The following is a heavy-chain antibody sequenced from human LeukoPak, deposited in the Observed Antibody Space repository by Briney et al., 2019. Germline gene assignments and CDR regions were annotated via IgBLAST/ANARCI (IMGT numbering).Heavy chain of an antibody. Sequence: GRSLRLSCAASGFTFSSYAMHWVRQAPGKGLEWVAVISYDGSNKYYADSVKGRFTISRDNSKNTLYLQMNSLRAEDTAVYYCASHGENFDYWGQGTLVTVSS. CDR2: ISYDGSNK. D-gene: IGHD4-17*01. CDR3: ASHGENFDY. V-gene: IGHV3-30*04. J-gene: IGHJ4*02. CDR1: GFTFSSYA.